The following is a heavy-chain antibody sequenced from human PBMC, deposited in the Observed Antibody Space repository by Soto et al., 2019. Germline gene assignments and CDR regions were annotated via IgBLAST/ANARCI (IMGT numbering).Heavy chain of an antibody. D-gene: IGHD2-15*01. Sequence: ASVKVSCKASGGTFSSYTISWVRQAPGQGLEWMGRIIPILGIANYAQEFQGRVTITADKSTSTAYMELSSLRSEDTAVYYCASTGDIVVVVAAHFDYWGQGTLVNVSS. CDR3: ASTGDIVVVVAAHFDY. V-gene: IGHV1-69*02. J-gene: IGHJ4*02. CDR2: IIPILGIA. CDR1: GGTFSSYT.